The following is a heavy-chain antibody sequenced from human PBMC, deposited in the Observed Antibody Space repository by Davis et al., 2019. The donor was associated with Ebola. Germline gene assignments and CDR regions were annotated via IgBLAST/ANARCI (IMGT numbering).Heavy chain of an antibody. CDR1: GFTFSSFG. CDR3: AKDTSVGWELLYGYFDY. Sequence: SLKISCAASGFTFSSFGMNWVRQAPGKGLEWVSGISWNSGSIGYADSVKGRFTISRDNAKNSLYLQMNSLRAEDTALYYCAKDTSVGWELLYGYFDYWGQGTLVTVSS. D-gene: IGHD1-26*01. CDR2: ISWNSGSI. J-gene: IGHJ4*02. V-gene: IGHV3-9*01.